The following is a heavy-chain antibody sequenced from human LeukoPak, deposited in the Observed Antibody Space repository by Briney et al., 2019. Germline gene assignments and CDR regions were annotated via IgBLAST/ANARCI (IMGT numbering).Heavy chain of an antibody. D-gene: IGHD6-13*01. CDR1: GFTFSSYG. Sequence: PGGSLRLSCAASGFTFSSYGMHWVRQAPGKGLEWVAFIRYDGSNKYYADSVKGRFTISRDNSKNTLCLQMNSLRAEDTAVYYCAKDSASSSFVDYWGQGTLVTVSS. J-gene: IGHJ4*02. CDR2: IRYDGSNK. CDR3: AKDSASSSFVDY. V-gene: IGHV3-30*02.